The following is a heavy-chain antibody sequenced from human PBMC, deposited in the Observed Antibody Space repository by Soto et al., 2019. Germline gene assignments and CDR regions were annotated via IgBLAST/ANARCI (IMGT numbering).Heavy chain of an antibody. Sequence: SETLSLTCTVSGGSISSYYWSWIRQPPGKGLEWIGYIYYSGSTNYNPSLKSRVTISVDTSKNQFSLKLSSVTAADTAVYYCARDSFLGPASDLGLQVYYYYYMDVWGKGTTVTVSS. D-gene: IGHD4-4*01. V-gene: IGHV4-59*01. CDR3: ARDSFLGPASDLGLQVYYYYYMDV. J-gene: IGHJ6*03. CDR2: IYYSGST. CDR1: GGSISSYY.